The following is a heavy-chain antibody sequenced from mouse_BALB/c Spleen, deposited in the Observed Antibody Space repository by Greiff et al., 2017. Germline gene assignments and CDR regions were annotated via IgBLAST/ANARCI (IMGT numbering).Heavy chain of an antibody. D-gene: IGHD1-1*01. V-gene: IGHV6-6*02. CDR3: TRLYYGSSYGDY. Sequence: EVQRVESGGGLVQPGGSMKLSCVASGFTFSNYWMNWVRQSPEKGLEWVAEIRLKSNNYATHYAESVKGRFTISRDDSKSSVYLQMNNLRAEDTGIYYCTRLYYGSSYGDYWGQGTTLTVSS. CDR2: IRLKSNNYAT. CDR1: GFTFSNYW. J-gene: IGHJ2*01.